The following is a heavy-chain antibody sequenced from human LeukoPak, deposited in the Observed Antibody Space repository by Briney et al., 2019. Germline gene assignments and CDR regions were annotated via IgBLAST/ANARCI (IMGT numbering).Heavy chain of an antibody. V-gene: IGHV3-21*06. CDR3: ARWAQFQLLYSFVYGMDV. D-gene: IGHD2-2*02. J-gene: IGHJ6*02. Sequence: GGSLRLSCAASGFTFNSYDMTWVRQAPGKGLEWVSSISSSGTYMYYADSLRGRFIISRDNVKNSVSLQIDSLGAEDTAVYYCARWAQFQLLYSFVYGMDVWGRGTTVVVSS. CDR1: GFTFNSYD. CDR2: ISSSGTYM.